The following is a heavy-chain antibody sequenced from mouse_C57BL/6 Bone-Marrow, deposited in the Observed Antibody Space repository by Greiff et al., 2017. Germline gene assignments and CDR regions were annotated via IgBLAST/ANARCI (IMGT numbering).Heavy chain of an antibody. J-gene: IGHJ2*01. D-gene: IGHD2-2*01. CDR1: GYNFTSYW. CDR3: ASSYGYDRDYFDY. Sequence: VQLQQPGAELVRPGSSVKLSCKASGYNFTSYWMDWVKQRPGQGLEWIGNIYPSDSETHYNQKFKDKATLTVDKSASTAYMQLSSLTSEDSAVYYCASSYGYDRDYFDYWGQGTTLTVSS. V-gene: IGHV1-61*01. CDR2: IYPSDSET.